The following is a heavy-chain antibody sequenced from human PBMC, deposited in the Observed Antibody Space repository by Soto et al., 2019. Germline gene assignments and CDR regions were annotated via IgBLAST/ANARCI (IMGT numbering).Heavy chain of an antibody. J-gene: IGHJ4*02. CDR2: INHSGST. Sequence: SETLSLTCAVYGGSFSGYYWSWIRQPPGKGLEWIGEINHSGSTNYNPSLKSRVTISVDTSKNQFSLKLSSVTAADTAVYYCAGSIAARHPYYFDYWGQGTLVTVSS. CDR3: AGSIAARHPYYFDY. V-gene: IGHV4-34*01. CDR1: GGSFSGYY. D-gene: IGHD6-6*01.